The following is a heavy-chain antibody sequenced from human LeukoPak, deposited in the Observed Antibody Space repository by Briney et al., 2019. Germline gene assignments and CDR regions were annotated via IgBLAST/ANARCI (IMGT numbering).Heavy chain of an antibody. CDR3: ARDELYYDILTGYNYYYGMDV. Sequence: AGGSLRLSCAASGFTFSSYAMSWVRQAPGKGLEWVSAISGSGGSTYYADSVKGRFTISRDNAKNSLYLQMNSLRAEDTAVYYCARDELYYDILTGYNYYYGMDVWGQGTTVTVSS. J-gene: IGHJ6*02. D-gene: IGHD3-9*01. V-gene: IGHV3-23*01. CDR2: ISGSGGST. CDR1: GFTFSSYA.